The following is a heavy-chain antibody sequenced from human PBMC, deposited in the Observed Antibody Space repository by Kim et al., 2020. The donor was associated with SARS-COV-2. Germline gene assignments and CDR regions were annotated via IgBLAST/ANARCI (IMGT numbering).Heavy chain of an antibody. CDR1: GGSISSYY. Sequence: SETLSLTCTVSGGSISSYYWSWIRQPPGKGLEWIGYIYYSGSTNYNPSLKSRVTISVDTSKNQFSLKLSSVTAADTAMYYCARLSLSVWGSYRYGMDVWGQGTTVTVSS. V-gene: IGHV4-59*08. D-gene: IGHD3-16*02. CDR2: IYYSGST. CDR3: ARLSLSVWGSYRYGMDV. J-gene: IGHJ6*02.